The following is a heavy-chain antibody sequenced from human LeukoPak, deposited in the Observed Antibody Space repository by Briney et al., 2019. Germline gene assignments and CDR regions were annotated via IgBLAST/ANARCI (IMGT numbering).Heavy chain of an antibody. D-gene: IGHD3-16*01. CDR1: GFTFSNFW. CDR3: ARGGGLDV. J-gene: IGHJ6*02. CDR2: IKQDETEK. V-gene: IGHV3-7*03. Sequence: GESLRLSCTASGFTFSNFWMGWVRQAPGKGLEWVANIKQDETEKFYLGSVKGRFTISRDNAKNSLFLQMSNLRAEDTAVYLCARGGGLDVWGQGATVTVSS.